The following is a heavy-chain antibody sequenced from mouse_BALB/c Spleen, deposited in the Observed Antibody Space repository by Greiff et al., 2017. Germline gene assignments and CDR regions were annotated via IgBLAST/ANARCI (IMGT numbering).Heavy chain of an antibody. J-gene: IGHJ1*01. Sequence: EVQRVESGGGLVKPGGSLKLSCAASGFTFSSYAMSWVRQTPEKRLEWVATISSGGSYTYYPDSVKGRFTISRDNAKNTLYLQMNSLRSEDTAMYYCARHGYYGSTDWYFDVWGAGTTVTVSS. V-gene: IGHV5-9-3*01. CDR1: GFTFSSYA. CDR2: ISSGGSYT. D-gene: IGHD1-1*01. CDR3: ARHGYYGSTDWYFDV.